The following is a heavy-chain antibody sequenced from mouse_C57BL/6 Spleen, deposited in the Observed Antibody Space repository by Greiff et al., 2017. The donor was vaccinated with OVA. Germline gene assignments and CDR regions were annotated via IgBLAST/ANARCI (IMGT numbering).Heavy chain of an antibody. J-gene: IGHJ3*01. Sequence: EVQRVESEGGLVQPGSSMKLSCTASGFTFSDYYMAWVRQVPEKGLEWVANINYDGSSTYYLDSLKSRFIISRDNAKNILYLQMSSLKSEDTATYYCAIYYDYDVGFAYWGQGTLVTVSA. CDR3: AIYYDYDVGFAY. V-gene: IGHV5-16*01. CDR2: INYDGSST. D-gene: IGHD2-4*01. CDR1: GFTFSDYY.